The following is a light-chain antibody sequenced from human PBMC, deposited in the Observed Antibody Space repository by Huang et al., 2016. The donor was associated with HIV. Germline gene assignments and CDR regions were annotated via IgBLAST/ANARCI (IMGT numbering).Light chain of an antibody. V-gene: IGKV1-5*01. CDR1: PNVGTW. J-gene: IGKJ1*01. CDR2: EAS. CDR3: QQYNSYPWT. Sequence: DVQMAQSPPTLSASVGDSVTITCRASPNVGTWLAWYQQKPGKAPKLLISEASTLESGVPSTFSGSGFGTEFTLTITSLQPDHFATYYCQQYNSYPWTFGQGTKVEI.